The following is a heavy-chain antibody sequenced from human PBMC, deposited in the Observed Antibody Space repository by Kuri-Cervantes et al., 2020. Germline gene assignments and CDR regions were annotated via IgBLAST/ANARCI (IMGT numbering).Heavy chain of an antibody. CDR2: ISWNSGSI. CDR3: AKAIHGGIVDY. V-gene: IGHV3-9*01. Sequence: LSLTCAASGFTFDDYAMHWVRQAPGKGLEWVSGISWNSGSIGYADSVKGRFTISRDNAKNSLYLQMNSLRAEDTALYYCAKAIHGGIVDYWGQGTLVTVSS. CDR1: GFTFDDYA. D-gene: IGHD4-23*01. J-gene: IGHJ4*02.